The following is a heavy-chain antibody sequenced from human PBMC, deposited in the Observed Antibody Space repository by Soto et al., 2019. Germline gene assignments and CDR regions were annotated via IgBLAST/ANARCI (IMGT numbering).Heavy chain of an antibody. CDR3: AKGGSSDWRYCVS. CDR2: TRNKVNSSTT. D-gene: IGHD2-15*01. CDR1: GFTISDYY. V-gene: IGHV3-72*01. J-gene: IGHJ4*02. Sequence: EVQLVESGGGLVQPGGSLRLSCAAAGFTISDYYIDWVRQAPGMGLEWVARTRNKVNSSTTEYAASVKGRVTISRDGSESTVQLQMTVLKSEGTAVYYCAKGGSSDWRYCVSWVEGTLVTVSS.